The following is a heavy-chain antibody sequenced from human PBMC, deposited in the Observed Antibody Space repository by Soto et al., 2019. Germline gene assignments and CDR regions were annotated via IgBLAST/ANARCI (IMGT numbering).Heavy chain of an antibody. V-gene: IGHV3-21*01. CDR2: ISGIGSSI. D-gene: IGHD2-2*01. J-gene: IGHJ4*02. CDR1: GFTFTTYS. Sequence: EVHLVESGGGLVTPGGSLRLSCAVSGFTFTTYSMNWVRQAPGKGLEWVSSISGIGSSIYYADSVKGRFTISRDNAKNSLYLKMDRLRAADTAVYYCARDGLRCSTTHCYFDYWGQGTLVTVSS. CDR3: ARDGLRCSTTHCYFDY.